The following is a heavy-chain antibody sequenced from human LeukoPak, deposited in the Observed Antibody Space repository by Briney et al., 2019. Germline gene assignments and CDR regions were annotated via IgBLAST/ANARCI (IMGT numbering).Heavy chain of an antibody. D-gene: IGHD2-2*01. V-gene: IGHV3-66*02. J-gene: IGHJ4*02. CDR1: GFTVSSNY. Sequence: PGGSLRLSCAASGFTVSSNYMSWVRQAPGKGLEWVSVIYSGGSTYYADSVKGRFTISRDNSKNTLYLQMNSLRAEDTAVYYCARTDCSSTSCYYDYWGQGTLVTVSS. CDR2: IYSGGST. CDR3: ARTDCSSTSCYYDY.